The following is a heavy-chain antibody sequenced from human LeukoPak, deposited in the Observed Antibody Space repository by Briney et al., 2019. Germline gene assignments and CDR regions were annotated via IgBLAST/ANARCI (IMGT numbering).Heavy chain of an antibody. CDR2: INSDGSST. D-gene: IGHD6-19*01. V-gene: IGHV3-74*01. Sequence: GGSLRLSCAASGFTFSSYWMHWGRRAPGKGLVWVSRINSDGSSTYYADSVKGRFTISRDNAKNTLYLQMNSLRAEDTAEYYCARDWAVADVDNYWGQGTLVTVSS. J-gene: IGHJ4*02. CDR1: GFTFSSYW. CDR3: ARDWAVADVDNY.